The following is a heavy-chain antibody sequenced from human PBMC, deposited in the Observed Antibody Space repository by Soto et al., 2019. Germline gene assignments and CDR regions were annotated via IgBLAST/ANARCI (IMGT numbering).Heavy chain of an antibody. D-gene: IGHD2-2*01. J-gene: IGHJ6*02. CDR1: GYTFTSYG. CDR3: ARGMGVVPAANPTYGMDV. CDR2: ISAYNGNT. Sequence: GASVKVSCKASGYTFTSYGISWVRQAPGQGLEWMGWISAYNGNTNYAQKLQGRVTMTTDTSTSTAYMELRSLRSDDTAVYYCARGMGVVPAANPTYGMDVWGQGTTVTV. V-gene: IGHV1-18*04.